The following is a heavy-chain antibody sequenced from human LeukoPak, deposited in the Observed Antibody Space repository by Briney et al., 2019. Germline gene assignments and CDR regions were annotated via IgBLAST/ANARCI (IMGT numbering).Heavy chain of an antibody. J-gene: IGHJ4*02. D-gene: IGHD7-27*01. V-gene: IGHV3-66*01. CDR3: ANLGRESVDY. Sequence: GGSLRLSCAASEFAVSSSDMSWVRQAPGKGLEWVSVIYSGGSAFYADSMKGRFTISRDNSKNTLYLQMNSLRAEDTAVYYCANLGRESVDYWGQGTLVTVSS. CDR2: IYSGGSA. CDR1: EFAVSSSD.